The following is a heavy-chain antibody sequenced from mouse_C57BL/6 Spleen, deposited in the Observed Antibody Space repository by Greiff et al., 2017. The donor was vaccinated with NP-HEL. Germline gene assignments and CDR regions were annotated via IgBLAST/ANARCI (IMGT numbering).Heavy chain of an antibody. CDR1: GYTFTSYW. J-gene: IGHJ3*01. CDR2: IHPSDSDT. D-gene: IGHD4-1*01. Sequence: QVQLQQPGAELVKPGASVKVSCKASGYTFTSYWMPWVTPRPGQGLEWIGRIHPSDSDTNYNQKFKGKATLTVDKSSSTAYMQLSSLTAEDSAVYYCAPSLGRGAYWGQGTLVTVSA. V-gene: IGHV1-74*01. CDR3: APSLGRGAY.